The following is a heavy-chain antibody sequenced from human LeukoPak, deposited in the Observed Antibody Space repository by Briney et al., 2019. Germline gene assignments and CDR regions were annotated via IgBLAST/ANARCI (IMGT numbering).Heavy chain of an antibody. CDR1: GGTFSSYA. CDR2: IIPILGIA. Sequence: SVKVSCKASGGTFSSYAISWVRQAPGQGLEWMGRIIPILGIANYAQKFQGRVTITADKSTSTAYMELSSLRSEDTAVYYCARDRSLIAAAGTDYGMDVWGQGTTVTVSS. J-gene: IGHJ6*02. CDR3: ARDRSLIAAAGTDYGMDV. D-gene: IGHD6-13*01. V-gene: IGHV1-69*04.